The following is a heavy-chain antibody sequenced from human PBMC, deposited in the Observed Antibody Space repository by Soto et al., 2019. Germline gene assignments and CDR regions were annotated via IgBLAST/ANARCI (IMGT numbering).Heavy chain of an antibody. V-gene: IGHV4-31*03. D-gene: IGHD3-22*01. CDR3: AREGGSYVSGCYLLRGPFDI. CDR2: IYFRGNT. CDR1: GDSISRIDYY. Sequence: TLSLTCSVSGDSISRIDYYWTWIRQHPKKGLEWIGNIYFRGNTYYSPSLESRLTISVDTSKNQFSLKLTSVTAADTAVYYCAREGGSYVSGCYLLRGPFDIWAQGTMVTVSS. J-gene: IGHJ3*02.